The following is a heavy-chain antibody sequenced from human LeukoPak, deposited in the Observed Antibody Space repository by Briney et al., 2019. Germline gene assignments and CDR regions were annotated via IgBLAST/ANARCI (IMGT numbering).Heavy chain of an antibody. CDR3: ARVEVGAWDY. V-gene: IGHV3-30*04. D-gene: IGHD1-26*01. Sequence: PGGSLRLSCAASGFTFSSYAMHWVRQAAGKGLEWVAVISYDGSNKYYADSVKGRFTISRDNSKNTLYLQMNSLRAEDTAVYYCARVEVGAWDYWGQGTLVTVSS. CDR2: ISYDGSNK. J-gene: IGHJ4*02. CDR1: GFTFSSYA.